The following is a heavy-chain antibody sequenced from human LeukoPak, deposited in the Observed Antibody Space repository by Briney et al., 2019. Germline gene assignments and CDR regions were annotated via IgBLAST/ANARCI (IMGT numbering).Heavy chain of an antibody. V-gene: IGHV3-9*01. CDR3: AKDGGWRSPHYYYYMDV. D-gene: IGHD1-26*01. Sequence: GGSLRLSCAASGFTFDDYAMHWVRQAPGKGLEWVSGISWNSGSIGYADSVKGRFTISRDNAKNSLYLQMNSLIAEDTALYYCAKDGGWRSPHYYYYMDVWGKGTTVTISS. CDR2: ISWNSGSI. CDR1: GFTFDDYA. J-gene: IGHJ6*03.